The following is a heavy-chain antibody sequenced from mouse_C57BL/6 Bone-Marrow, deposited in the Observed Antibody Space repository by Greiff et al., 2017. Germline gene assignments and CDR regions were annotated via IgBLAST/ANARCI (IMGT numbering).Heavy chain of an antibody. CDR3: TRKVLLCYWYFDV. CDR2: ISSGGDYI. CDR1: GFTFSSYA. Sequence: EVKVVESGEGLVKPGGSLKLSCAASGFTFSSYAMSWVRQTPEKRLEWVAYISSGGDYIYYADTVKGRFTISRDNARNTLYLQMSSLKSEDTAMYYCTRKVLLCYWYFDVWGTGTTVTVSS. V-gene: IGHV5-9-1*02. D-gene: IGHD2-10*01. J-gene: IGHJ1*03.